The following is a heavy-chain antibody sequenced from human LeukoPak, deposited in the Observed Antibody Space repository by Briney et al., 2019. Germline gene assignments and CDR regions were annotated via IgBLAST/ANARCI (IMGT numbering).Heavy chain of an antibody. Sequence: GGSLELSCAVSGFPFISYAMPWVRRAPGKGLEYVSAFSTNGGITYYANSVKGRFTISRDNSKNTLYLQMGSLTAEDMAVYYCARGKGIYCGGDCSALDYWGQGTLVTVSS. J-gene: IGHJ4*02. V-gene: IGHV3-64*01. CDR1: GFPFISYA. CDR3: ARGKGIYCGGDCSALDY. CDR2: FSTNGGIT. D-gene: IGHD2-21*02.